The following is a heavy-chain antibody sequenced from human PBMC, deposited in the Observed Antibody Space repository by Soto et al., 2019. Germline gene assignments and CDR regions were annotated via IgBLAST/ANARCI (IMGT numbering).Heavy chain of an antibody. J-gene: IGHJ6*04. Sequence: SETLSLTCTVSGGSISSSSYYWGWIRQPPGKGLEWIGSIYYSGSTYYNPSLKSRVTISVDTSKNQFSLKLSSVTAADTAVYYCARLPTSYDFWSGYYLSGGAYYYYGMDVWGKGTTVTVS. CDR3: ARLPTSYDFWSGYYLSGGAYYYYGMDV. CDR1: GGSISSSSYY. CDR2: IYYSGST. D-gene: IGHD3-3*01. V-gene: IGHV4-39*01.